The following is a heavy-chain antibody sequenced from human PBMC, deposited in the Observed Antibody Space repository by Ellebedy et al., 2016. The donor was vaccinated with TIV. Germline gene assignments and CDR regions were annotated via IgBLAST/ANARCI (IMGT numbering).Heavy chain of an antibody. CDR1: GFTFSSYA. D-gene: IGHD2-2*01. CDR2: ISGRGSST. CDR3: RLPVPAANWYFDL. J-gene: IGHJ2*01. V-gene: IGHV3-23*01. Sequence: GESLKIPXAASGFTFSSYAMNWVRQAPGKGLEWVLAISGRGSSTYYADSVKGRFTISRDNSKNTLYLQMNSLRAEDTAVYYCRLPVPAANWYFDLWGRGTLVTVSS.